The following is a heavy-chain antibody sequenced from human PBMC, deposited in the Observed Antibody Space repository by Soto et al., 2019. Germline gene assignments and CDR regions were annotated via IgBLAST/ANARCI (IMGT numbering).Heavy chain of an antibody. CDR2: ISGSGGST. V-gene: IGHV3-23*01. CDR1: GFTLSSYA. D-gene: IGHD2-8*01. CDR3: AKEGLMVYARNPVDY. Sequence: PGGSLRLSCAASGFTLSSYAMSWVRQAPGKGLEWVSAISGSGGSTYYADSVKGRFTISRDNSKNTLYLQMNSLRAEDTAVYYCAKEGLMVYARNPVDYWGQGTLVTVSS. J-gene: IGHJ4*02.